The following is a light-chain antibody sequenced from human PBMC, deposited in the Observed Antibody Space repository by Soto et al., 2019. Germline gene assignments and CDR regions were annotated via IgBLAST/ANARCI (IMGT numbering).Light chain of an antibody. V-gene: IGKV3-11*01. J-gene: IGKJ5*01. CDR2: EAS. CDR3: QKRGNWPH. Sequence: PASVTLSRGDRVTLSCRASENINNYLAWYQQRPGQAPRLLIYEASSRATGVPARFIGSGSGTDFTLTISSLEPEDFAIYYCQKRGNWPHFGQGTRLEIK. CDR1: ENINNY.